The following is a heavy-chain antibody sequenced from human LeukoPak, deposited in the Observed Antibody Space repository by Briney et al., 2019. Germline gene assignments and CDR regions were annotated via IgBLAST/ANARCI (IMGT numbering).Heavy chain of an antibody. V-gene: IGHV4-39*01. Sequence: SETLSLTCTVSGGSISSSYYWGWIRQPPGKGLEWIGSIYYSGSTYYNPSLKSRVTISVDTSKNQFSLKLSSVTAADTAVYYCAKIEYSSSFLWGQGTLVTVSS. CDR1: GGSISSSYY. CDR2: IYYSGST. CDR3: AKIEYSSSFL. J-gene: IGHJ4*02. D-gene: IGHD6-13*01.